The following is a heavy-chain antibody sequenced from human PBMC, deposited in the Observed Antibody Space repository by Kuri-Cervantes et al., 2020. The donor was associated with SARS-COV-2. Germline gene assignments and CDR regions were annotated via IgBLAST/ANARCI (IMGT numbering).Heavy chain of an antibody. Sequence: SETLSLTCTVSGGSISSYYWSWIRQPPGKGLEWIGYIYYSGSTNYNPSLKSRVTISVDTSKNQFSLKLSSVTAADTAVYYCAGDFSGRLTGDHYYYYYMDVWGKGTTVTVSS. D-gene: IGHD7-27*01. CDR3: AGDFSGRLTGDHYYYYYMDV. J-gene: IGHJ6*03. CDR2: IYYSGST. CDR1: GGSISSYY. V-gene: IGHV4-59*01.